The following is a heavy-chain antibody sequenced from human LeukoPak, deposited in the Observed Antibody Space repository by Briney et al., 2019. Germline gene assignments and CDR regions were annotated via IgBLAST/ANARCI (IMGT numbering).Heavy chain of an antibody. CDR1: GFTFSTYY. D-gene: IGHD3-16*02. V-gene: IGHV3-23*01. J-gene: IGHJ4*02. CDR2: ISGSGGNK. Sequence: PGGTLRLSCAASGFTFSTYYMSWVRQPPGKGLEWVATISGSGGNKYYAHSVRRRFTISRDNSNNTLYLHMNSLRAEDTAVYYCAKERAGYTNPYYFDYWGQGTLVTVSS. CDR3: AKERAGYTNPYYFDY.